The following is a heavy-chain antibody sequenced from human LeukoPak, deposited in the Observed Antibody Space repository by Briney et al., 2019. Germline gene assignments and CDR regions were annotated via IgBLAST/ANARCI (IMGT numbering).Heavy chain of an antibody. CDR3: ARHGYSSGWYAGVMFDY. CDR1: GGSITDTTYF. D-gene: IGHD6-19*01. V-gene: IGHV4-39*01. Sequence: SETLSLTCSVSGGSITDTTYFWGWIRQPPGKGLEWIGSIYYRGNTYYSPPLKSRVTLFVDTSKNQFSLKLTSVTAADTAVYYCARHGYSSGWYAGVMFDYWGQGTLVTVSS. J-gene: IGHJ4*02. CDR2: IYYRGNT.